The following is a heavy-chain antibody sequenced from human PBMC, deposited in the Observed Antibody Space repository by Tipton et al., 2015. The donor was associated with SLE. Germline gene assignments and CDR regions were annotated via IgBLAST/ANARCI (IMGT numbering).Heavy chain of an antibody. Sequence: SLRLSCVASGFTFRSSSMAWVRRAPGRGLEWVSIIYYGARRYSRDSVKGPFTISRDDSKNTLDLQMDSLRAEDTGIYYCAKGGAGGLFFDSWGQGTLVTVSS. J-gene: IGHJ4*02. D-gene: IGHD3/OR15-3a*01. CDR1: GFTFRSSS. CDR2: IYYGARR. V-gene: IGHV3-23*03. CDR3: AKGGAGGLFFDS.